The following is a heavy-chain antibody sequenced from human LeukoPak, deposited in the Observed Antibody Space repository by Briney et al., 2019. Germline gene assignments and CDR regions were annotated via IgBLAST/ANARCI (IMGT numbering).Heavy chain of an antibody. CDR2: IYYSGST. CDR1: GGSISSSTHY. CDR3: ASAGAAAGTVDY. V-gene: IGHV4-39*01. Sequence: SETLSLTCTVSGGSISSSTHYWGWIRQPPEKGLEWIGSIYYSGSTYYNPSLKSRVTISVDTSKNQFSLKLSSVTAADTAVYYCASAGAAAGTVDYWGQGTLVTVSS. D-gene: IGHD6-13*01. J-gene: IGHJ4*02.